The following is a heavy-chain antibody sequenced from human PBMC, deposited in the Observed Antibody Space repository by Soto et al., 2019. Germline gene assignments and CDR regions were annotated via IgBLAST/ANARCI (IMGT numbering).Heavy chain of an antibody. CDR3: ARRGPPDKVAAARDP. CDR1: GYTFTSYG. CDR2: ISAYNGNT. V-gene: IGHV1-18*01. D-gene: IGHD6-13*01. J-gene: IGHJ5*02. Sequence: QVQLVQSGAEVKKPGASVKVSCKASGYTFTSYGISWVRQAPGQGLEWMGWISAYNGNTNYAQKLQGRVTMTTDTSTSTASMELRSLRSDDTAVYYCARRGPPDKVAAARDPWGQGTLVTVSS.